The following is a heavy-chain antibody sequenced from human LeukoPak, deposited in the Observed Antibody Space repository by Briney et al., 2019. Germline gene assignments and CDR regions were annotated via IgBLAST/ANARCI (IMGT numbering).Heavy chain of an antibody. CDR3: ARDPRYSSGLYYFDY. CDR2: ISAYNGNT. J-gene: IGHJ4*02. CDR1: GYTFTSYG. V-gene: IGHV1-18*01. D-gene: IGHD6-19*01. Sequence: RASVKVSCKASGYTFTSYGISWVRQAPGQGLEWMGWISAYNGNTNYAQKLQGRVTMTTDTSTSTAYMELRSLRSDDTAVYYCARDPRYSSGLYYFDYWGQGTLVTVSS.